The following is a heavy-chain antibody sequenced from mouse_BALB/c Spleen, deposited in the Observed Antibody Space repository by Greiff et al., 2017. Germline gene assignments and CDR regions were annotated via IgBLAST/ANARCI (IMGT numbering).Heavy chain of an antibody. J-gene: IGHJ4*01. CDR1: GFTFTDYY. CDR3: ARDNRYEGGNDYAMDY. D-gene: IGHD2-14*01. CDR2: IRNKANGYTT. V-gene: IGHV7-3*02. Sequence: DVKLVESGGGLVQPGGSLRLSCATSGFTFTDYYMSWVRQPPGKALEWLGFIRNKANGYTTEYSASVKGRFTISRDNSQSILYLQMNTLRAEDSATYYCARDNRYEGGNDYAMDYWGQGTSVTVSS.